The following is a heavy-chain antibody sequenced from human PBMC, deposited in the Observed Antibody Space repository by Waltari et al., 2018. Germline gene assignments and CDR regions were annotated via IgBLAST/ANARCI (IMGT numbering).Heavy chain of an antibody. CDR3: IRHPDLRYCSDDNCHTRLDV. J-gene: IGHJ3*01. V-gene: IGHV5-51*01. CDR2: IFPGDSNT. Sequence: EVQLVQSGAEVKRPGESLQISCKVSGYSFTYYWLAWLRQMPGKGRGWVGLIFPGDSNTRYSPSFQGQVSSSVDKSSNTAYLQWNSLKASDTAVYYCIRHPDLRYCSDDNCHTRLDVWGQGTMVTVSS. CDR1: GYSFTYYW. D-gene: IGHD2-15*01.